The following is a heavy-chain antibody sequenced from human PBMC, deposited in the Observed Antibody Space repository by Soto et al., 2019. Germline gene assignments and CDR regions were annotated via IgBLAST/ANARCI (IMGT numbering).Heavy chain of an antibody. J-gene: IGHJ6*02. CDR1: GGSFTNYS. CDR3: ARDFDFWSGYLSSYGMDV. V-gene: IGHV4-59*01. CDR2: IYLSGST. Sequence: QVLQQESGPGLVKPSEPLSLSCTVSGGSFTNYSWSWIRQPPGKGLEWIGYIYLSGSTNYNPSLKSRVTISKDPSKNQFSLTLRSVTAADTAVYFCARDFDFWSGYLSSYGMDVWGQGATVTVSS. D-gene: IGHD3-3*01.